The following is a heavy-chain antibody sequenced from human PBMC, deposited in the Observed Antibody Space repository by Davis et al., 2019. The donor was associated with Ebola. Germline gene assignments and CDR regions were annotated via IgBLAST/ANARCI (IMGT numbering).Heavy chain of an antibody. J-gene: IGHJ6*02. CDR2: ISSSGSTI. Sequence: GESLKISCAASGFTFSDYYMSWIRQAPGKGLEWVSYISSSGSTIYYADSVKGRFTIARDNAKNSLYLQMNSLRAEDTAVYYCARDQQWLVFSAFYYYYYGMDVWGQGTTVTVSS. CDR3: ARDQQWLVFSAFYYYYYGMDV. D-gene: IGHD6-19*01. V-gene: IGHV3-11*01. CDR1: GFTFSDYY.